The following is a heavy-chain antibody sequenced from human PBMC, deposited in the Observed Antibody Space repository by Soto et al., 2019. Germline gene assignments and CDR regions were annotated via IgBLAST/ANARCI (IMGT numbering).Heavy chain of an antibody. Sequence: EVQLVESGGGLVQPGGSLRLSCAASGFTFSSYSMNWVRQAPGKGLEWVSYISGSSSTIYIADSVKGRFTMSRDNAKNSLYLQMNSLRAEDTAVYYCARCSGGTCYSHAFDIWVQGTMVTVSS. CDR3: ARCSGGTCYSHAFDI. CDR2: ISGSSSTI. J-gene: IGHJ3*02. D-gene: IGHD2-15*01. V-gene: IGHV3-48*01. CDR1: GFTFSSYS.